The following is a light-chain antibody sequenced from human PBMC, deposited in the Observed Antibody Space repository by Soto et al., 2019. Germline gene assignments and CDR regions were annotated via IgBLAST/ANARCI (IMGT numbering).Light chain of an antibody. J-gene: IGLJ3*02. CDR2: DVT. V-gene: IGLV2-8*01. CDR3: SSYAGSNNWV. Sequence: QSVLTQPPSASGSRGQSVAIFCTGTSSDVGAFDYVSWYQHHPGKVPKLLIYDVTKRPSGVPDRFSGSKSGNTASLTVSGLQAEDEADYYCSSYAGSNNWVFGGGTKLTVL. CDR1: SSDVGAFDY.